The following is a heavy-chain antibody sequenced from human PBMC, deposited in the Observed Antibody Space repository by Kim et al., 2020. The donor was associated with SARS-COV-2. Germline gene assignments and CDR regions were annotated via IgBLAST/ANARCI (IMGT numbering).Heavy chain of an antibody. J-gene: IGHJ4*02. CDR2: ISQSGTT. D-gene: IGHD6-19*01. Sequence: SETLSLTFAVSGDSVSRSAWWSWVRQPPGKGLEWIGEISQSGTTNYNPSLKSRVTMSQDGSQNQFSLKLTSVTAADTAIYYCARNFHSGGWYFDYWGQGTLVTVSS. V-gene: IGHV4-4*02. CDR1: GDSVSRSAW. CDR3: ARNFHSGGWYFDY.